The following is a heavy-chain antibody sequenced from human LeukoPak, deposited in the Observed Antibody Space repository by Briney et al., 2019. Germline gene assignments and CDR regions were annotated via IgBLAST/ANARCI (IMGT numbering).Heavy chain of an antibody. CDR2: IYSGGST. D-gene: IGHD1-1*01. CDR1: GFTVSSKY. Sequence: GGSLRLSCAASGFTVSSKYLSWVRQAPGKGLEWVSVIYSGGSTYYIDSVKGRFTISRDNSRNTLYLQMNSLRAEDTAVYYCARERGDWNDALAYWGQGTLVTVSS. J-gene: IGHJ4*02. V-gene: IGHV3-53*01. CDR3: ARERGDWNDALAY.